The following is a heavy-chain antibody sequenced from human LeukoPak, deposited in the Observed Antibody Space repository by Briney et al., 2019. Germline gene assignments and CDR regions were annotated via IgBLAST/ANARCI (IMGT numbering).Heavy chain of an antibody. D-gene: IGHD6-6*01. Sequence: PGGSLRLSCAASGFTFSSYSMNWVRQAPGKGLEWVSSISSSSSYIYYADSVKGRFTISRDNAKNSLYLQMNSLRAEDTAVYYCARDPSGGSSSGDMDVWGQGTTVTVSS. J-gene: IGHJ6*02. V-gene: IGHV3-21*01. CDR1: GFTFSSYS. CDR2: ISSSSSYI. CDR3: ARDPSGGSSSGDMDV.